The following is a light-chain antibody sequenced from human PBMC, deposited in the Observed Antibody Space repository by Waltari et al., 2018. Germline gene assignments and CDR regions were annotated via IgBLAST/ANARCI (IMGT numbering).Light chain of an antibody. CDR2: WAS. V-gene: IGKV4-1*01. Sequence: DIVMTQSPDSLAVSLGERATLNCKPSQSVFHSSDSKNYLTWYQQKPGQPPKLLIYWASTRQSGVPDRFSGSGSVTDFTLTISSLQAEDVALYYCQQHYSSPLTFGGGTKVEIQ. J-gene: IGKJ4*01. CDR1: QSVFHSSDSKNY. CDR3: QQHYSSPLT.